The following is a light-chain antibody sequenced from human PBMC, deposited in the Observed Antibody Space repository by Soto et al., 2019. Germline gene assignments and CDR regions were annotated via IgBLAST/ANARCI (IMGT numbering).Light chain of an antibody. CDR3: QQYNNWWT. J-gene: IGKJ1*01. V-gene: IGKV3-15*01. CDR1: QSVSSSY. CDR2: GAS. Sequence: EIVLTQSPGTLSFSPGERATLSCRASQSVSSSYLAWYQQKPGQAPRLLIYGASTRATGIPARFSGSGSGTEFTLTINSLQSEDFAVYYCQQYNNWWTFGQGTKVDIK.